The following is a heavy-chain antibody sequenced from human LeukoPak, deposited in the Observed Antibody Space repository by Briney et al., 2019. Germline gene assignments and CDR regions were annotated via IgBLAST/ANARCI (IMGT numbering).Heavy chain of an antibody. CDR2: ISGTGGST. J-gene: IGHJ5*02. D-gene: IGHD2-2*01. V-gene: IGHV3-23*01. CDR1: GFTLSSYD. Sequence: GGSLRLSCAASGFTLSSYDMTWVRQAPGKGLEWVSGISGTGGSTYYADSVKGRFTISRDNSKKTLYLQMNSLRDEDTAVYYCAKDRHAPGRYCSTTTCFPFDLWGQGTLVTVSS. CDR3: AKDRHAPGRYCSTTTCFPFDL.